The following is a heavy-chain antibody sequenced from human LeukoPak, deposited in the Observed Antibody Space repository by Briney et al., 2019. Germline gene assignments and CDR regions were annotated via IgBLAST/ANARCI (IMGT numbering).Heavy chain of an antibody. D-gene: IGHD5-12*01. Sequence: ASVKVSCKASGGTFSSYAISWVRQAPGQGLEWMGWINPNSGGTNYAQKFQGRVTMTRDTSISTAYMELSRLRSDDTAVYYCAREDIVATINFDYWGQGTLVTVSS. CDR1: GGTFSSYA. J-gene: IGHJ4*02. V-gene: IGHV1-2*02. CDR3: AREDIVATINFDY. CDR2: INPNSGGT.